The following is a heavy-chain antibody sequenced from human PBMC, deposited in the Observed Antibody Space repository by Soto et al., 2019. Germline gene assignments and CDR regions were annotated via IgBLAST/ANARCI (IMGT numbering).Heavy chain of an antibody. CDR2: ISDSGDSS. Sequence: EVQLLESGGGLVQPGGSLRLSCVASGFTFRHYAMSWVRPAPGKGLEWVSTISDSGDSSHHADSVKGRFTISRGDSKNTLSLQMNSLRAEYTAVYYCASFLAGYDRKVFELDYWGQGTLVTVSS. CDR1: GFTFRHYA. J-gene: IGHJ4*02. V-gene: IGHV3-23*01. D-gene: IGHD3-9*01. CDR3: ASFLAGYDRKVFELDY.